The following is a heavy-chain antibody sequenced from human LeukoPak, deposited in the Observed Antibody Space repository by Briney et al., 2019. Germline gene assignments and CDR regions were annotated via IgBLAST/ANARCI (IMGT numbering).Heavy chain of an antibody. V-gene: IGHV3-7*03. CDR3: ARDKTAFGFDI. J-gene: IGHJ3*02. D-gene: IGHD1-1*01. Sequence: GGSLRLSCAASGFTFGSYWMSWVRQAPGKGLEWVANIKQDGSEKYYVDSVKGRFTISRDNAKNSLYLQVNSLRADDTGVYYCARDKTAFGFDIWGQGTMVTVSS. CDR1: GFTFGSYW. CDR2: IKQDGSEK.